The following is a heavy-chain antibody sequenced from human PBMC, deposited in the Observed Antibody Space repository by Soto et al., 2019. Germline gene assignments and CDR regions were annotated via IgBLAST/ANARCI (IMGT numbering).Heavy chain of an antibody. J-gene: IGHJ4*01. V-gene: IGHV4-59*01. Sequence: PSETLSLTCTVSGGSISSYYWSWIRQPPGKGLEWLGYSYSSGSTNYSPSLKSRVSISLDTSKNQFSLKLTSVTAADTAVYYCTRGSHFYYFDYWGHGTLVTVSS. CDR1: GGSISSYY. D-gene: IGHD3-10*01. CDR3: TRGSHFYYFDY. CDR2: SYSSGST.